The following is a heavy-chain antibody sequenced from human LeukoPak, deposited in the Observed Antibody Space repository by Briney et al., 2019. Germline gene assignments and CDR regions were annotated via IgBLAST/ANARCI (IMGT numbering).Heavy chain of an antibody. CDR2: ISSSGSTI. J-gene: IGHJ4*02. V-gene: IGHV3-48*01. Sequence: GGSLRLSCAASGFTFSSYAMHWVRQAPGKGLEWVSYISSSGSTIYYADSVKGRFSISRDNSKNTLYLQMNSLRPEDTAVYYCASGACSSSSCSRDSWGQGTLVTVSS. D-gene: IGHD2-2*01. CDR3: ASGACSSSSCSRDS. CDR1: GFTFSSYA.